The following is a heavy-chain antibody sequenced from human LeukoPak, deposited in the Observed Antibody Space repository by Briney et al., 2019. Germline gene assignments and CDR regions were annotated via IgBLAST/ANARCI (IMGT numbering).Heavy chain of an antibody. CDR3: ARVYYDFWSGYYRGKSYYYYMDV. D-gene: IGHD3-3*01. CDR2: INHSGST. V-gene: IGHV4-34*01. Sequence: SETLSLTCAVYGGSFSGYYWSWIRQPPGKGLEWIGEINHSGSTNYNPSLKSRVTISVDTSKNQFSLKLSSVTAADTAVYYCARVYYDFWSGYYRGKSYYYYMDVWGKGTTVTVSS. J-gene: IGHJ6*03. CDR1: GGSFSGYY.